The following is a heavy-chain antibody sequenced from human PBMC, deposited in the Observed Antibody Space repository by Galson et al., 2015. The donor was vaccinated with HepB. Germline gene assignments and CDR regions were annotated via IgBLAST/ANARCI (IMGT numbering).Heavy chain of an antibody. J-gene: IGHJ6*02. CDR2: INPSGGST. D-gene: IGHD2-15*01. CDR1: GYTFTSYY. Sequence: SVKVSCKASGYTFTSYYMHWVRQAPGQGLEWMGIINPSGGSTSYAQKFQGRVTMTRDTSTSTAYMELRSLRSDDTAVYYCARDCSGGSCPGYYYGMDVWGQGTTVTVSS. V-gene: IGHV1-46*01. CDR3: ARDCSGGSCPGYYYGMDV.